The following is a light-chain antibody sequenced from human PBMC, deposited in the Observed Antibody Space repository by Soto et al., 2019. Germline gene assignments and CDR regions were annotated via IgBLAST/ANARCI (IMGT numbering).Light chain of an antibody. J-gene: IGKJ1*01. V-gene: IGKV3-11*01. CDR1: QSVSSY. CDR3: QQRSNWLTWT. Sequence: EIVLTQSPATLSLSPGERATLSCRASQSVSSYLAWYQQKPVQAPRLLIYDASNRATGIPARFSGSGSGTDFTLTISSLEPEDFAVYYGQQRSNWLTWTFGKGTKVEIK. CDR2: DAS.